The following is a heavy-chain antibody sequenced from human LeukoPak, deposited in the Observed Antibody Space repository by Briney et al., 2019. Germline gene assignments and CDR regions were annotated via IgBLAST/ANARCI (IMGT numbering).Heavy chain of an antibody. D-gene: IGHD6-13*01. CDR2: ISAYNGNT. CDR1: GYTFTSYG. Sequence: ASVKVSCKASGYTFTSYGISWVRQAPGQGLEWMGWISAYNGNTNYAQKLQGRVTMTTDTSTSTAYMELRSLRSDDTAVYYCARVLEMSSSWYTLYVWGQGTTVTVSS. V-gene: IGHV1-18*01. CDR3: ARVLEMSSSWYTLYV. J-gene: IGHJ6*02.